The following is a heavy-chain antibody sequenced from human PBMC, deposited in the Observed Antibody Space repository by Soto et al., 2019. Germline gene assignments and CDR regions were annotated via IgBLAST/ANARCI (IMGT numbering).Heavy chain of an antibody. J-gene: IGHJ6*03. CDR2: LLSSDEK. V-gene: IGHV2-26*01. D-gene: IGHD3-22*01. Sequence: QVTLKESGPVLVKPTETLTLTCTVSGFSLRNARMGVSWIRQPPGKALEWLALLLSSDEKSYNTSLKGRVTLSKDTSKSQVVLTMTYVEPVDTATYFCARMIAVNYYYYYVDVWGEGTTFTFAS. CDR1: GFSLRNARMG. CDR3: ARMIAVNYYYYYVDV.